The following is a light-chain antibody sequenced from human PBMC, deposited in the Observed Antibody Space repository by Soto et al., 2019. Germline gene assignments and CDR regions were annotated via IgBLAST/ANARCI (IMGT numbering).Light chain of an antibody. J-gene: IGLJ6*01. CDR2: SNN. V-gene: IGLV1-44*01. Sequence: QSALTQPPSASGTPGQRVTISCSGSSSNIGSNTVNWYQQLPGTAPKLLIYSNNQRPSGVPDRFSGSKSGTSASLAISGLQSDYDFFNYTAASEIYTLSLHDSLPSSVG. CDR1: SSNIGSNT. CDR3: AASEIYTLSLHDSLPSS.